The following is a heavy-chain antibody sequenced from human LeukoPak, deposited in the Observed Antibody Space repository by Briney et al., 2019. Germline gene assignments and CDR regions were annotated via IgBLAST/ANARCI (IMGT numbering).Heavy chain of an antibody. D-gene: IGHD6-19*01. Sequence: GGSLRLSCAASGFTFSSYSMNWVRQAPGKGLEWVSSISSSSSYIYYADSVKGRFTISRGNSKNTLYLQMNSLESEDTAVYYCAKDRWGAVASFDYWGQGTLVTVSS. J-gene: IGHJ4*02. CDR2: ISSSSSYI. V-gene: IGHV3-21*06. CDR1: GFTFSSYS. CDR3: AKDRWGAVASFDY.